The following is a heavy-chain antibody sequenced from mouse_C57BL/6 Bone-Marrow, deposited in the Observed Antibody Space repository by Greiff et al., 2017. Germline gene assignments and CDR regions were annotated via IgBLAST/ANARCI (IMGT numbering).Heavy chain of an antibody. V-gene: IGHV1-81*01. J-gene: IGHJ4*01. CDR1: GYTFTSYG. CDR2: IYPRSGNT. Sequence: QVQLQQSGAELARPGASVKLSCKASGYTFTSYGISWVQQSTGQGLEWIGEIYPRSGNTYYNEKFKGKAPLTADKSSSTAYMGIRSLTSEDSAVYFCARRRSYAMDYWGQGTSVTVSS. CDR3: ARRRSYAMDY. D-gene: IGHD1-1*01.